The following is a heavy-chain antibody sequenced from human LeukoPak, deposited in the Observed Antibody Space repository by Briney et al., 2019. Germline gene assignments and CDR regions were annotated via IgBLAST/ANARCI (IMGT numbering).Heavy chain of an antibody. CDR3: ATGRYSGPVDY. Sequence: PSETLSLTCAVSGYSLGSGFYCGWVRQPPGKGLEWIGNMYHTGTIYYNPSLRSRLTISEDTSKRHFSLTVDSVTAADTAVYYCATGRYSGPVDYWGQGILVSVSS. V-gene: IGHV4-38-2*01. CDR2: MYHTGTI. J-gene: IGHJ4*02. D-gene: IGHD1-26*01. CDR1: GYSLGSGFY.